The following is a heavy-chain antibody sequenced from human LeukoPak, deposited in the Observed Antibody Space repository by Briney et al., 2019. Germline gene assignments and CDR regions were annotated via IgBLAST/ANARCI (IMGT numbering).Heavy chain of an antibody. CDR1: GFTVSTTY. D-gene: IGHD6-13*01. Sequence: GGSLRLSCAVSGFTVSTTYMSWVRQAPGKGLEWVSAISGSGGSTYYADSVKGRFTISRDNSKNTLYLQMNSLRAEDTAVYYCAKGGSSWTGDAFDIWGQGTMVTVSS. CDR2: ISGSGGST. V-gene: IGHV3-23*01. J-gene: IGHJ3*02. CDR3: AKGGSSWTGDAFDI.